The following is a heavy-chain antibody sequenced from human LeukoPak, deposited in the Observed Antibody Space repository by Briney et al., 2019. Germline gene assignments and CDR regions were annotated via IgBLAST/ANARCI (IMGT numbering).Heavy chain of an antibody. CDR2: INHNGNVN. V-gene: IGHV3-7*03. CDR3: ARGGGLDV. J-gene: IGHJ6*02. Sequence: GGSLRLSCAASGFIFSTYSMNWVRQAPGKGLEWVASINHNGNVNYYVDSVKGRFTISRDNAKNSLYLQMSNLRAEDTAVYFCARGGGLDVWGQGATVTVSS. D-gene: IGHD3-16*01. CDR1: GFIFSTYS.